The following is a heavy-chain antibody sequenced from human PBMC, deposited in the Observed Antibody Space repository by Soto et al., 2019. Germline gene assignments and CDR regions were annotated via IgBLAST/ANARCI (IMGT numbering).Heavy chain of an antibody. V-gene: IGHV4-59*01. Sequence: SETLSLTCTVSGGSISSYYWSWIRQPPGKGLEWIGYIYYSGSTNYNPSLKSRVTISVDTSKNQFSLKLSSVTAADTAVYYCARKGYYGSGSYFDYWGQGTLVTVSS. CDR2: IYYSGST. CDR3: ARKGYYGSGSYFDY. CDR1: GGSISSYY. D-gene: IGHD3-10*01. J-gene: IGHJ4*02.